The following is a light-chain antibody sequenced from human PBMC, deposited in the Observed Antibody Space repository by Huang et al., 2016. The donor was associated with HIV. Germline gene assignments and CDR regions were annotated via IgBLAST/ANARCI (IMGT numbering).Light chain of an antibody. J-gene: IGKJ2*01. Sequence: DIQMTQSPSSLSASVGDRVTITCRASQEISNYLVWFQQKPGTAPKALIYAASTLQTGVPSRFSGRGSGTDFTLTINSLQPEDFATYYCQHYKTYPLTFGQGTKLEIK. V-gene: IGKV1-16*01. CDR3: QHYKTYPLT. CDR1: QEISNY. CDR2: AAS.